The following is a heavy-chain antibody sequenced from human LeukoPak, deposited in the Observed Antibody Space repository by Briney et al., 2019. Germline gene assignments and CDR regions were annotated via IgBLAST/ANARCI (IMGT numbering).Heavy chain of an antibody. J-gene: IGHJ5*02. V-gene: IGHV1-69*13. CDR2: IIPIFGTA. CDR3: ARVYGAYCGGDCYTTGWFDP. D-gene: IGHD2-21*01. Sequence: GASVKVSCKASGGTFSSYAISWVRQAPGQGLEWMGGIIPIFGTANYAQKFQGRVTITADESTSTAYMELSSLRSEDTAVYYCARVYGAYCGGDCYTTGWFDPWGQGTLVTVSS. CDR1: GGTFSSYA.